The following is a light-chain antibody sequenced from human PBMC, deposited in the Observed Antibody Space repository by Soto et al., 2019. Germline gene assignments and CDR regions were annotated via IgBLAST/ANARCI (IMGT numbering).Light chain of an antibody. V-gene: IGKV3-20*01. CDR2: GAS. CDR1: QSVSSTY. Sequence: EIGLTQSPGTLSLSPGERATLSCRASQSVSSTYLAWYQQKPGQAPRLLIYGASSRATGIPDRFSGSESGTDFTLTIRRLEPEDFAVYYCQQYESSPTTFGGGTKVEIK. CDR3: QQYESSPTT. J-gene: IGKJ4*01.